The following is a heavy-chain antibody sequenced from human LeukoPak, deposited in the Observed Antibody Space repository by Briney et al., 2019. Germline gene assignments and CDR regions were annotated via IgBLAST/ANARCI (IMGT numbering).Heavy chain of an antibody. CDR3: ARDERLLSFLK. D-gene: IGHD3-3*01. CDR2: ILHDGSNK. J-gene: IGHJ4*02. Sequence: GGSLRLSCAASGFTFSSYGMNWVRQSPGKGLEGVAVILHDGSNKYYADSVKGRFTISRDNSKNTLYLQMNSLRAEDTAIYYCARDERLLSFLKWGQGTLVTVSS. V-gene: IGHV3-30*03. CDR1: GFTFSSYG.